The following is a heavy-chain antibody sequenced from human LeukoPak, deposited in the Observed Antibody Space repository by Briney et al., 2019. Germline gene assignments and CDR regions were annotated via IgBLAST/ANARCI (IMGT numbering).Heavy chain of an antibody. CDR2: IFHSGST. Sequence: SGTLSLTCTVSGGSISTSNWWSWVRQPPGKGLEWIGEIFHSGSTNYNPSLKSRLTISVDTSKNQFSLKLSSVTAADTAVYYCARQRYYNWYFDLWGRGTLVTVSS. CDR1: GGSISTSNW. D-gene: IGHD3-10*01. V-gene: IGHV4-4*02. J-gene: IGHJ2*01. CDR3: ARQRYYNWYFDL.